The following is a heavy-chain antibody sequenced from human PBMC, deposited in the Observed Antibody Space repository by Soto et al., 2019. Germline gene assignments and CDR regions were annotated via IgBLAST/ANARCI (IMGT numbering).Heavy chain of an antibody. J-gene: IGHJ4*02. CDR3: AIRMDSTRWYDLDY. CDR1: GFTVSSYA. Sequence: EMQLLESGGGLVQAGGSLRLSCAASGFTVSSYALNWVRQAPGKGLEWVSGISASTYYADSVKGRFTISRDTSKNTLYLQMNSLRAEDTTIYFCAIRMDSTRWYDLDYWGQGTLVTVSS. CDR2: ISAST. D-gene: IGHD6-13*01. V-gene: IGHV3-23*01.